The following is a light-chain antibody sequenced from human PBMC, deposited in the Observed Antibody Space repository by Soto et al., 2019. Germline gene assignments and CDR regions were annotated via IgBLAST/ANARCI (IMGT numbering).Light chain of an antibody. V-gene: IGLV2-14*01. CDR3: RSYTGSCTLV. CDR2: EVS. J-gene: IGLJ1*01. CDR1: SSDLGEYDY. Sequence: QSVLSQPAALSGSPGQSITISCTGTSSDLGEYDYVSWYLQHRGKITKLMIYEVSSRPTAGANRFSGSKSGNTASLTISGLQAEDEGEYYCRSYTGSCTLVFGTGTKSPS.